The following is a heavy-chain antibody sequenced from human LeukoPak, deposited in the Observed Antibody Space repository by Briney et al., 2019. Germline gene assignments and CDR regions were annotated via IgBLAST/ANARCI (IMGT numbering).Heavy chain of an antibody. D-gene: IGHD5-12*01. CDR2: IIPIFGTA. J-gene: IGHJ4*02. CDR3: ARVLGDGGYVLDY. CDR1: GGTFSSYA. Sequence: SVKVSCKASGGTFSSYAISWVRQAPGQGLEWMGGIIPIFGTANYAQKFQGRVTITTDESTSTAYMELSSLRSEDTAVYYCARVLGDGGYVLDYWGQGTLVTVSS. V-gene: IGHV1-69*05.